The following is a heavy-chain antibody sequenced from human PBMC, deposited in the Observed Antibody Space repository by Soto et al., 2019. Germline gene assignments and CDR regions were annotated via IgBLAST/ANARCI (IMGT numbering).Heavy chain of an antibody. Sequence: QVQLVQSGAEVKKPGSSVKVSCKASGGTFSSYAISWVRQAPGQGLEWMGGIIPIFGTANYAQKLQGRVTITADESTRTAYMEVSRLRSEDTAVYYCASQQLGPSYYYGMDVWGQGNTVTVSS. CDR1: GGTFSSYA. D-gene: IGHD6-6*01. CDR2: IIPIFGTA. V-gene: IGHV1-69*12. J-gene: IGHJ6*02. CDR3: ASQQLGPSYYYGMDV.